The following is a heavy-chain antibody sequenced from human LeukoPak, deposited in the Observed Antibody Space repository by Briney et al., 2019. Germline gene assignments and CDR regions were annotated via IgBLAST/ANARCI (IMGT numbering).Heavy chain of an antibody. D-gene: IGHD3-10*01. V-gene: IGHV3-21*01. J-gene: IGHJ6*04. Sequence: GGSLRLSCAASGFTFSSYSMNWVRQAPGKGLEWVSSISGSSSYIYYADSVKGRFTISRDNAKNSLYLQMNSLRAEDTAVYYCARAGTMVRGVIITPPYGMDVWGKGTTVTVSS. CDR2: ISGSSSYI. CDR1: GFTFSSYS. CDR3: ARAGTMVRGVIITPPYGMDV.